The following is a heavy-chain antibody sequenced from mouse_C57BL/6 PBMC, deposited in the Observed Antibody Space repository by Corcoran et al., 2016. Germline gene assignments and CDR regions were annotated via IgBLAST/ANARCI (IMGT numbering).Heavy chain of an antibody. Sequence: EVQLQQSGPELVKPGASVKISCKASGYTFTDYYMNWVKQSHGKSLEWIGDINPNNGGTSYNQKFKGKATLTVDKSSSTAYMELRSLTSEDSAVYYCARRGSYYGSTSWFAYWVQGTLVTVSA. J-gene: IGHJ3*01. V-gene: IGHV1-26*01. CDR3: ARRGSYYGSTSWFAY. CDR1: GYTFTDYY. D-gene: IGHD1-1*01. CDR2: INPNNGGT.